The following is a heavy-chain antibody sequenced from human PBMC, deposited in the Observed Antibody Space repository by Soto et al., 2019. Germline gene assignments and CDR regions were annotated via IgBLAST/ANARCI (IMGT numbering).Heavy chain of an antibody. V-gene: IGHV4-30-4*01. J-gene: IGHJ5*01. CDR1: GGSISSGDYY. Sequence: QVQLQESGPGLVKPSQTLSLTCTVSGGSISSGDYYWSWIRQPPGKGLEWIGYIYYSGSTYYNPSLKSRVTISVDTSKNQFPLTLSSVPAADTAVYYCARVGGPRGLSRRVSSSTIDSWGHGTLVTVSS. CDR3: ARVGGPRGLSRRVSSSTIDS. CDR2: IYYSGST. D-gene: IGHD6-6*01.